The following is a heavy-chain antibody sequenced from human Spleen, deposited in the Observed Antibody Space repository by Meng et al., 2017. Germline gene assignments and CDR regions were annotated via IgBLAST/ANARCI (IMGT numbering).Heavy chain of an antibody. CDR2: INPKSGDT. Sequence: ASVKVSCKASGYTFSDYYLHCVRQAPGQGLEWMAWINPKSGDTTYAQKFQGRVTMTRGTSISTASMELSSLRSDDAAVYYCARGTMLAATGTKNAFESWGQGTMVTVSS. V-gene: IGHV1-2*02. CDR3: ARGTMLAATGTKNAFES. J-gene: IGHJ3*02. D-gene: IGHD2-15*01. CDR1: GYTFSDYY.